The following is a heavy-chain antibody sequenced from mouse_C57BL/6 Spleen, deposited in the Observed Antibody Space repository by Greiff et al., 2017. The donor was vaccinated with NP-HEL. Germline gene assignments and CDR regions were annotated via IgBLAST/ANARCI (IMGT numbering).Heavy chain of an antibody. J-gene: IGHJ3*01. CDR2: IWSGGST. D-gene: IGHD1-1*01. CDR1: GFSLTSYG. CDR3: ARDYYGSSLAY. V-gene: IGHV2-2*01. Sequence: QVQLQQSGPGLVQPSQSLSITCTVSGFSLTSYGVHWVRQSPGKGLEWLGVIWSGGSTDYNVAFISRLSISKDNSKSQVFFKMNSLQADDTAIYYCARDYYGSSLAYWGQGTLVTVSA.